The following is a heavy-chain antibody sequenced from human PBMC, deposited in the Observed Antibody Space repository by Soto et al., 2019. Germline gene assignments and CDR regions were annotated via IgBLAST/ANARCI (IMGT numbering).Heavy chain of an antibody. CDR3: ARDPGGISSTRFVPFDY. Sequence: ASVKVSCKASGYIFSSYAMHWVRQAPGQSLEWMGWIDAGNGNTKYSQKFQGRVTITRDTSASTAYMELSSLRSEDTAVYYCARDPGGISSTRFVPFDYWGQGTLVTV. CDR1: GYIFSSYA. V-gene: IGHV1-3*01. D-gene: IGHD2-2*01. CDR2: IDAGNGNT. J-gene: IGHJ4*02.